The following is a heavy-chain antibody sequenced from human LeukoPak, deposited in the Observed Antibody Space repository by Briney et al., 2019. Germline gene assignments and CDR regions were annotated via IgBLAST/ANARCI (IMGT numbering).Heavy chain of an antibody. CDR3: ARDHGDYYFDY. CDR2: IIPIFGTA. Sequence: SVKVSCKASGGTFSSYAISWVRQAPGQGLEWMGRIIPIFGTANYAQKFQGRVTITTDESTSTAHMELSSLRSEDTAVYYCARDHGDYYFDYWGQGTLVTVSS. V-gene: IGHV1-69*05. D-gene: IGHD4-17*01. J-gene: IGHJ4*02. CDR1: GGTFSSYA.